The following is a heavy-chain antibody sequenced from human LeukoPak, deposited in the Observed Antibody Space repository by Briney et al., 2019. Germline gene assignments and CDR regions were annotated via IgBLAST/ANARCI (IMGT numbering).Heavy chain of an antibody. D-gene: IGHD6-19*01. CDR3: ARDQPGTYTLSST. V-gene: IGHV3-30*03. J-gene: IGHJ5*02. CDR1: GFTFSGYG. Sequence: GESLRLSCAASGFTFSGYGMHWVRQAPGKGLEWVAVISYDGSEKYYADSVKGRFTISRDNSKNTLYLQMNSLRAEDTAVYYCARDQPGTYTLSSTWGQGTLVTVSS. CDR2: ISYDGSEK.